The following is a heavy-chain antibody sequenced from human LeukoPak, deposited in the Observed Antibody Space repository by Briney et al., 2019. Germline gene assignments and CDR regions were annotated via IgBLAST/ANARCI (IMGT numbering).Heavy chain of an antibody. Sequence: ASVKVSCKASGYTFTSYYMHWVRQAPGQGLEWMGIINPSGGSTSYAQKFQGRVTMTRGTSTSTVYMELSSLRSEDTAVYYCARDTFVVVAATNYYYYGMDVWGQGTTVTVSS. CDR1: GYTFTSYY. D-gene: IGHD2-15*01. CDR2: INPSGGST. CDR3: ARDTFVVVAATNYYYYGMDV. V-gene: IGHV1-46*01. J-gene: IGHJ6*02.